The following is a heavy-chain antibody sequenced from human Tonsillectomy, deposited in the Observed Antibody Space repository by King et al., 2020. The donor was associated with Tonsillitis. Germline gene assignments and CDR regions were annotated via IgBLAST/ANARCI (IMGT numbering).Heavy chain of an antibody. D-gene: IGHD3-10*01. J-gene: IGHJ3*02. CDR1: GGTFSRNA. CDR3: ARVADYYGSGSYPDAFDI. Sequence: VQLVESGAEVKKPGSSVKVSCKTSGGTFSRNAISWVRQAPGQGLEWLGGIIPIFGTANSAQNFQGRGTITADESTSTAYMELSSLRSEDTAVYYCARVADYYGSGSYPDAFDIWGQGTMVSVSS. CDR2: IIPIFGTA. V-gene: IGHV1-69*01.